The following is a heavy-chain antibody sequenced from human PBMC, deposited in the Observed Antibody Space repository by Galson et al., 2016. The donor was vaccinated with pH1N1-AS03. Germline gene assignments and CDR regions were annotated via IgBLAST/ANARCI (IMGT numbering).Heavy chain of an antibody. D-gene: IGHD6-19*01. J-gene: IGHJ4*02. V-gene: IGHV4-59*01. CDR3: ARTGSNGWYYFDS. Sequence: TLSLTCTVSGGSMSGYYWSWIRQSPERGLEWIGCVYYSGTPTYSPSRKSQVTISVDTSKNQFSLKLSSVTAADTAVYFCARTGSNGWYYFDSWGQGALVTVSS. CDR2: VYYSGTP. CDR1: GGSMSGYY.